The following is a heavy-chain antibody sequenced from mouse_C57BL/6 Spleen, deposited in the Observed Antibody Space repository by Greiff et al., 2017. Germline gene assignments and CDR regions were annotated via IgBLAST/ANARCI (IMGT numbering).Heavy chain of an antibody. CDR1: GFTFSSYG. J-gene: IGHJ2*01. Sequence: EVQVVESGGDLVKPGGSLTLSCAASGFTFSSYGMSWVRQTPDKRLEWVATISSGGSYTYYPDSVKGRFTISRDNAKNTLYLQMSSLKSEDTAMYYCASDYYFDYWGQGTTLTVSS. CDR2: ISSGGSYT. CDR3: ASDYYFDY. D-gene: IGHD2-13*01. V-gene: IGHV5-6*01.